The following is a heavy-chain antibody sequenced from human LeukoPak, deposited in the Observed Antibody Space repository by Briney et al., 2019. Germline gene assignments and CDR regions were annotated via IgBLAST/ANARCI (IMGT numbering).Heavy chain of an antibody. CDR1: GFTFSSYG. V-gene: IGHV3-30*03. CDR3: AREGTGSYMDV. Sequence: AGGSLRLSCAASGFTFSSYGMHWVRQAPGKGLEWVAVISYDGSNKYYADSVKGRFTISRDNSKNTLYLQMNSLRVEDTAVYYCAREGTGSYMDVWGKGTTVTVSS. CDR2: ISYDGSNK. D-gene: IGHD1/OR15-1a*01. J-gene: IGHJ6*03.